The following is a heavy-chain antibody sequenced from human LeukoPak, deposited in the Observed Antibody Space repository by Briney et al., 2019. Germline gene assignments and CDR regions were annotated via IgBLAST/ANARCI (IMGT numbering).Heavy chain of an antibody. D-gene: IGHD3-10*01. Sequence: GGSLRLSCAASGFTFSSYAMSWVRQAPGKGLEWVSAISGSGGSTYYADSVKGRFTISRDNSKNTLYLQMNSLRAEDTAVYYCAKASGFGELLSHYVFDYWGQGTLVTVSS. CDR3: AKASGFGELLSHYVFDY. CDR2: ISGSGGST. J-gene: IGHJ4*02. CDR1: GFTFSSYA. V-gene: IGHV3-23*01.